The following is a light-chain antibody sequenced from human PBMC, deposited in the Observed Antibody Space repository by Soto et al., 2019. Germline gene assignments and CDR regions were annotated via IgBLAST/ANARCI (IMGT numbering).Light chain of an antibody. CDR1: QRVLYNSAIKNS. J-gene: IGKJ4*01. CDR2: WAS. Sequence: DIVLTQSRDSLAVALGERATINGKSGQRVLYNSAIKNSVRWFQQSPGHPPKLPIYWASTRESGVPDRFSGAGSGTDFTLTISSLQAEDVAVYYCQQYYDTPLTFGGGTKVEIK. V-gene: IGKV4-1*01. CDR3: QQYYDTPLT.